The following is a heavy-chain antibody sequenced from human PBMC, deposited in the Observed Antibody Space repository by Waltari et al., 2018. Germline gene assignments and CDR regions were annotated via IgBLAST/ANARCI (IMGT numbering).Heavy chain of an antibody. Sequence: QVQLQESGPGLVKHAETLSLTCSVSGDSISGYYWSWVRQAAGKGPEWIGRIDSDGTTNLNPALRSRVTMSVDTSKNHFFLRLNSVTAADTAVYYCARDIGPAGRGSYWDTFDIWGQGTTVTVSS. CDR1: GDSISGYY. D-gene: IGHD1-26*01. V-gene: IGHV4-4*07. J-gene: IGHJ3*02. CDR2: IDSDGTT. CDR3: ARDIGPAGRGSYWDTFDI.